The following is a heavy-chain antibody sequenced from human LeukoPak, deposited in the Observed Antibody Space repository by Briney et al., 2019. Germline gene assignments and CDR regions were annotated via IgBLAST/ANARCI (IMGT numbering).Heavy chain of an antibody. Sequence: GESLKISCKGSGYSFTSYWIGWVRQMPGKGLEWMGLIYPGDSDTRYSPSFQGQVTISADKSISTAYLQWSSLKASDTAMYYCARSHEPQGYYYGSGSYYKAGWFDPWGLGTLVTVSS. CDR1: GYSFTSYW. V-gene: IGHV5-51*01. CDR3: ARSHEPQGYYYGSGSYYKAGWFDP. D-gene: IGHD3-10*01. CDR2: IYPGDSDT. J-gene: IGHJ5*02.